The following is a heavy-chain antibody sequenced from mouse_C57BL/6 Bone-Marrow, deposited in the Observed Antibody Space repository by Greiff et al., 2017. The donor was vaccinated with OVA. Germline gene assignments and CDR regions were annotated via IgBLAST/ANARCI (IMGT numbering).Heavy chain of an antibody. CDR3: ARHEGSNYYGSSPAWFAY. J-gene: IGHJ3*01. D-gene: IGHD1-1*01. CDR1: GYTFTEYT. CDR2: FYPGGGSI. V-gene: IGHV1-62-2*01. Sequence: QVQLKESGAELVKPGASVKLSCKASGYTFTEYTIHWVKQRSGQGLEWIGWFYPGGGSITYNEKFKDKATLTADKSSSTVYMELSRLTSEDSAVYFCARHEGSNYYGSSPAWFAYWGQGTLVTVSA.